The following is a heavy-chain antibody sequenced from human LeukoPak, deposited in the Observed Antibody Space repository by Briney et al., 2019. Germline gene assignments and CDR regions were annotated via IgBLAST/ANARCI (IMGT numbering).Heavy chain of an antibody. CDR2: IYTSGST. D-gene: IGHD1-26*01. J-gene: IGHJ3*02. V-gene: IGHV4-4*07. CDR3: ASKGGSYYVDAFDI. CDR1: GGSISSYY. Sequence: PSETLSLTCTVSGGSISSYYWSWIRQPAGKGLEWIGRIYTSGSTNYNPSLKSRVTMSVDTSKNQFSLKLSSVTAADTAVYYCASKGGSYYVDAFDIWGQGTMVTVSS.